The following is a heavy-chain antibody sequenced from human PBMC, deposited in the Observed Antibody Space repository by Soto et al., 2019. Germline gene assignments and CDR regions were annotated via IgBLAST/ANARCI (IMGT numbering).Heavy chain of an antibody. V-gene: IGHV3-30*18. CDR1: GFTFSDYA. CDR3: AKGGRQWLVTSDFNY. D-gene: IGHD6-19*01. Sequence: VQLVESGGGVVQPGRSLRLSCAASGFTFSDYAMHWVRQAPGKGLEWVAVVSHDGRNTHYADSVKGRFTITKDSSKNTVSLEMTSLRAEDTAVYYCAKGGRQWLVTSDFNYWGQGALVTVSS. CDR2: VSHDGRNT. J-gene: IGHJ4*02.